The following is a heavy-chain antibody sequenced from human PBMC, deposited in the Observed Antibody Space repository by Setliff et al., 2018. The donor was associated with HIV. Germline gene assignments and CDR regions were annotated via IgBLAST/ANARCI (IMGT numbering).Heavy chain of an antibody. CDR3: ATGITVAPDY. Sequence: SETLSLTCTVSGGSISSQYWSWIRQPQGKGLEWIGYIYYTGTTHYNPSLKSRVTISMDTSKNQFSLKLSSVTAADTAVYYCATGITVAPDYWGQGSLVTVSS. CDR2: IYYTGTT. CDR1: GGSISSQY. V-gene: IGHV4-59*11. J-gene: IGHJ4*02. D-gene: IGHD3-10*01.